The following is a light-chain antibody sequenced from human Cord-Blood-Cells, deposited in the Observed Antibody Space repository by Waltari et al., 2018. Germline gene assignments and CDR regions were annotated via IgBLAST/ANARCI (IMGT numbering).Light chain of an antibody. CDR3: SSYAGSNNFVV. V-gene: IGLV2-8*01. CDR1: SSDVGGYNY. Sequence: QSALTQPPSASGSPGQSVTISCTGTSSDVGGYNYVSWYQQHPGKAPKLMIYEVSKRPSGGPDRFSGSKSGNTASLTVSGLQAEDEADYYGSSYAGSNNFVVFGGGTKLTVL. J-gene: IGLJ2*01. CDR2: EVS.